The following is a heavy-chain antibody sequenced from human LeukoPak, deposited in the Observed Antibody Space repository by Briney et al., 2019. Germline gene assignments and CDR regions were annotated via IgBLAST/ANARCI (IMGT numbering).Heavy chain of an antibody. D-gene: IGHD2-21*02. CDR3: ARDIVVVTYYYYYGMDV. CDR1: GFTFSSYA. V-gene: IGHV3-30-3*01. Sequence: GGSLRLSCAASGFTFSSYAMHWVRQAPGKGLEWVAVISYDGSNKYYADSVKGRFTISRDNSKNTLYLQMNSLRAEDTAVYYCARDIVVVTYYYYYGMDVWGQGTTVTVSS. CDR2: ISYDGSNK. J-gene: IGHJ6*02.